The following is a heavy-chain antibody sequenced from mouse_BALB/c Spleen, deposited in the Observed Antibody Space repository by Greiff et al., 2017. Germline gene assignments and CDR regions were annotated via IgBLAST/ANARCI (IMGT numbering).Heavy chain of an antibody. CDR1: GFNIKDTY. J-gene: IGHJ1*01. CDR2: IDPANGNT. V-gene: IGHV14-3*02. Sequence: EVQLQQSGAELVKPGASVKLSCTASGFNIKDTYMHWVKQRPEQGLEWIGRIDPANGNTKYDPKFQGKATITADTSSNTAYLQLSSLTSEDTAVYYCARCYYYGSSYVRYFDVWGAGTTVTVSS. CDR3: ARCYYYGSSYVRYFDV. D-gene: IGHD1-1*01.